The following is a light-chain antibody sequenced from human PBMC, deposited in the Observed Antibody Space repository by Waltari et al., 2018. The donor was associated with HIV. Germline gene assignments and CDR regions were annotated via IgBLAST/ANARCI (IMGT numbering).Light chain of an antibody. CDR3: AAWDDSLSGPV. Sequence: QSVLTQPPSASGTPGQRVTISCSGSSSNIGTNYVSWYQQLPGTAPKLLIYRTNQRPSGVPDRFSGSKSGTSASLAISGLRSEDEADYHCAAWDDSLSGPVFGGGTKLTVL. J-gene: IGLJ3*02. CDR1: SSNIGTNY. V-gene: IGLV1-47*01. CDR2: RTN.